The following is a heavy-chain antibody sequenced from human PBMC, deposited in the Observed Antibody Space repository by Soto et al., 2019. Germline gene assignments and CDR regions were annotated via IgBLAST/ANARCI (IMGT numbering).Heavy chain of an antibody. CDR1: GGSISSYY. Sequence: QVQLQESGPGLVKPSETLSLTCTVSGGSISSYYWSWIRQPPGKGLEWIGYIYYSGSTNYNPSLKTRVTMSVERSTHQFCRQLSSVTAADTAVYYCARLDTSSSRYLVNPVDYCGQGTLVTVSS. J-gene: IGHJ4*02. CDR3: ARLDTSSSRYLVNPVDY. D-gene: IGHD6-13*01. CDR2: IYYSGST. V-gene: IGHV4-59*01.